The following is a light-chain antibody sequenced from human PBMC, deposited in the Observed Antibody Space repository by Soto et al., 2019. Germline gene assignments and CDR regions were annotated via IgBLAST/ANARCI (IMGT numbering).Light chain of an antibody. CDR1: QGISGW. Sequence: DIQMTQSPSSVSASVGDRVTITCRASQGISGWLAWYQQKAGKAPKLLIFGTSTLQGGVPSRFTGSRSGTEFTLTISSLQTEDLATYYCQQANSFPWTFGQGTKVEIK. J-gene: IGKJ1*01. V-gene: IGKV1-12*01. CDR3: QQANSFPWT. CDR2: GTS.